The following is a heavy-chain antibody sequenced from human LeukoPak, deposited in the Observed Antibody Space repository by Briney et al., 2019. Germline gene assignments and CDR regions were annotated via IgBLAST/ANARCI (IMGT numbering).Heavy chain of an antibody. CDR3: AKDEKWLRLTGITDY. J-gene: IGHJ4*02. V-gene: IGHV3-23*01. D-gene: IGHD5-12*01. Sequence: GGSLRLSCAASGFTFSSYAMSWVRQAPGKGLEWVSAISGSGGSTYYADSVKGRFTISRDNSKNTLYLQMNSLRAEHTAVYYCAKDEKWLRLTGITDYWGQGTLVTVSS. CDR2: ISGSGGST. CDR1: GFTFSSYA.